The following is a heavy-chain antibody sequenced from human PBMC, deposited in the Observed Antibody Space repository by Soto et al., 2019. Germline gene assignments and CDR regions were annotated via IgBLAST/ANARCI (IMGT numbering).Heavy chain of an antibody. CDR1: GGSISGSY. CDR3: ARSVADPGAHIDY. CDR2: VYYTGST. Sequence: SETLSLTCSVSGGSISGSYWSWIRQSPGKGLEWLGYVYYTGSTNYSPSSRSRVSISVDTSKNEFSLRLSSVTAADTAVYFCARSVADPGAHIDYWGQGTQVTVSS. V-gene: IGHV4-59*01. J-gene: IGHJ4*02. D-gene: IGHD2-8*02.